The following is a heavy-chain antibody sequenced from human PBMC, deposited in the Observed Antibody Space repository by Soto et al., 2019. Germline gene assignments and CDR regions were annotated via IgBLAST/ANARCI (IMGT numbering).Heavy chain of an antibody. CDR1: GFTFNNYA. V-gene: IGHV3-23*01. J-gene: IGHJ4*02. Sequence: EVQLLESGGGLVQPGGSLRLSCAASGFTFNNYAMTWVRQAPGKGLEWVSAISGGADTTSYEGSVKGPLTVSRDGSKNTLYLQMGSLRAEDTALYYCAKGRGGSGSLTPRVAFWGQGTLVTVSS. D-gene: IGHD3-10*01. CDR2: ISGGADTT. CDR3: AKGRGGSGSLTPRVAF.